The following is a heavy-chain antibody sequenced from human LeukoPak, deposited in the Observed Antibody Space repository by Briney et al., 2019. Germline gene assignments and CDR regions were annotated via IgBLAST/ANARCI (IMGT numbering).Heavy chain of an antibody. CDR1: GFTFSSHD. V-gene: IGHV3-30*03. Sequence: GGSLRLSCAASGFTFSSHDMHWVRQAPGKGLEWVAFISYDGGKKDYADSVKGRFTISRDNSRNTLYLQMNSLRAEDTAVYYCASYARDYYDSSVFLSYWGQGTLVTVSS. CDR3: ASYARDYYDSSVFLSY. CDR2: ISYDGGKK. D-gene: IGHD3-22*01. J-gene: IGHJ4*02.